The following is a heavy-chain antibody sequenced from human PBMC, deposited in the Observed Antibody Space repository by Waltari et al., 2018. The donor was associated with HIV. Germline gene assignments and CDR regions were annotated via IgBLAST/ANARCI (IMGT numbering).Heavy chain of an antibody. V-gene: IGHV3-33*01. CDR2: IWYYGSNK. CDR3: ARDVQASDYGPFDY. CDR1: GFTFSSYG. Sequence: QVQLVESGGGVVQPGRSLRLSCAASGFTFSSYGMHWVRQAPGKGLEWVAVIWYYGSNKYYADSVKGRFTISRDNSKNTLYLQMNSLRAEDTAVYYCARDVQASDYGPFDYWGQGTLVTVSS. D-gene: IGHD4-17*01. J-gene: IGHJ4*02.